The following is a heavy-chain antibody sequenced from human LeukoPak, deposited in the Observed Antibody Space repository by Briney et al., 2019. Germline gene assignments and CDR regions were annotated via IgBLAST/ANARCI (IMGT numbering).Heavy chain of an antibody. V-gene: IGHV1-2*02. CDR1: GYTFTGYY. Sequence: ASVKVSFKASGYTFTGYYMYLVRQAPGQGLEGMGWINPNSGGTNYAQKFQGRVTMTRDTSISTAYMELSRLRSDDTAVYYCARGLGHGDYGNYYMDVWGKGTTVTVSS. J-gene: IGHJ6*03. D-gene: IGHD4-17*01. CDR3: ARGLGHGDYGNYYMDV. CDR2: INPNSGGT.